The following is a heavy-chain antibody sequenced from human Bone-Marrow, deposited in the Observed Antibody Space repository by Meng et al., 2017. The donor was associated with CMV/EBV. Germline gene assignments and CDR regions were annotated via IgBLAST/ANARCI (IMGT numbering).Heavy chain of an antibody. CDR2: ISSSSSYI. CDR1: GFTFSSYS. D-gene: IGHD2-15*01. Sequence: LKISCAASGFTFSSYSMNWVRQAPGKGLEWVSSISSSSSYIYYADSVKGRFTISRDNAKNSLYLQMNSLRAEDTAVYYCAREGWPRGFDIWGQGTMVTVSS. V-gene: IGHV3-21*01. J-gene: IGHJ3*02. CDR3: AREGWPRGFDI.